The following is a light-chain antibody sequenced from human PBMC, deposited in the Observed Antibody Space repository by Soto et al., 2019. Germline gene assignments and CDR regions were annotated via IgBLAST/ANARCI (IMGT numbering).Light chain of an antibody. J-gene: IGKJ1*01. Sequence: IHMTQSPSSLSASVGDRFTIACRASQSISSYLHWYQQKPGTAPKLLIYTASSLQSGVPSRFSGSGSGTDFTLTISSLQPEDFATYYCQQSYSTPRTFGQGTKVDIK. V-gene: IGKV1-39*01. CDR1: QSISSY. CDR3: QQSYSTPRT. CDR2: TAS.